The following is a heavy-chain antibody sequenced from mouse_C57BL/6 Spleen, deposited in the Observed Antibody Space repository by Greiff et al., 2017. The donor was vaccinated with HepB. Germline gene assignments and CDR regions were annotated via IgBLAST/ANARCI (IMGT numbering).Heavy chain of an antibody. CDR3: TRSYYDYDAGFAY. CDR2: IDPETGGT. CDR1: GYTFTDYE. J-gene: IGHJ3*01. D-gene: IGHD2-4*01. Sequence: VQLQQSGAELVRPGASVTLSCKASGYTFTDYEMHWVKQTPVHGLEWIGAIDPETGGTAYTQKFKGKAILTADKSSSTAYMERRSLTSEDSAVYYCTRSYYDYDAGFAYWGQGTLVTVSA. V-gene: IGHV1-15*01.